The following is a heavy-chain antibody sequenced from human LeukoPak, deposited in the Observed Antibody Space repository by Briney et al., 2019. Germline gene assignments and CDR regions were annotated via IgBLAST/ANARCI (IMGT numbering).Heavy chain of an antibody. CDR2: VHSSGGVI. J-gene: IGHJ5*02. CDR1: GYTFTNDY. CDR3: AGSSHQRNWFDP. Sequence: ASVKVSCKASGYTFTNDYMNWVRQAPGQGLEWMGIVHSSGGVIKYAQEFQDRLTVTRDTSTSTIYMELSSLRSEDTAVYYCAGSSHQRNWFDPWGQGTLAIVSS. D-gene: IGHD1-26*01. V-gene: IGHV1-46*01.